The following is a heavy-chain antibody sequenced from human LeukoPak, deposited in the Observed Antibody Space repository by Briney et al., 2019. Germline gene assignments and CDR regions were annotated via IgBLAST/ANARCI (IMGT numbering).Heavy chain of an antibody. V-gene: IGHV3-7*01. CDR3: ARVGGKYSSSGY. CDR2: IKYDGSEN. Sequence: GGSLRLSCGSSVYHFRIYRVSWGPRARGRGVEWVANIKYDGSENYSLDPLKSRFTISRENAKNSLYLQMNSLRDEDTVVYYGARVGGKYSSSGYWGQETLVTVSS. CDR1: VYHFRIYR. D-gene: IGHD6-6*01. J-gene: IGHJ4*02.